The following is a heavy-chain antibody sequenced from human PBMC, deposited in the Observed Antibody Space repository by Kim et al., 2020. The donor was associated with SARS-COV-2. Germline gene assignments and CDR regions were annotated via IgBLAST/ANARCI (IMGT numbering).Heavy chain of an antibody. J-gene: IGHJ4*02. V-gene: IGHV3-30*02. D-gene: IGHD2-15*01. CDR3: AKDPWGYCSGGSCYSDY. Sequence: VKGRFTISRDKSKNTLYLQMNSLRAEDTAVYYCAKDPWGYCSGGSCYSDYWGQGTLVTVSS.